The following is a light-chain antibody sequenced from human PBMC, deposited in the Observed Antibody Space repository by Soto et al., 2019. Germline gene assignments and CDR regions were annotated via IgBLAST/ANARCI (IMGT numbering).Light chain of an antibody. CDR1: QGIRNG. J-gene: IGKJ5*01. CDR3: QQSYSTPPIT. V-gene: IGKV1-39*01. CDR2: GAF. Sequence: DIQMTQSPSSLSASVGDRVTITCRASQGIRNGLGWYQQTPGEAPKRLNYGAFNLESGVPSRFSGSGSGTDFTLTLSSLQPEDFATYYCQQSYSTPPITFGQGTRLEIK.